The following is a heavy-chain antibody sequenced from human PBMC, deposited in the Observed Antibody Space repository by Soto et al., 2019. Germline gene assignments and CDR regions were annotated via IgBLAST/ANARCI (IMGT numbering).Heavy chain of an antibody. CDR3: ARHPEPSSSWYGWFDP. D-gene: IGHD6-13*01. CDR1: GGTFSSYA. CDR2: IIPIFGTA. J-gene: IGHJ5*02. V-gene: IGHV1-69*06. Sequence: SVKVSCKASGGTFSSYAISWVRQAPGQGLEWMGGIIPIFGTANYAQKFQGRVTITADKSTSTAYMELSSLRSEDTAVYYCARHPEPSSSWYGWFDPWGQGTLVTVSS.